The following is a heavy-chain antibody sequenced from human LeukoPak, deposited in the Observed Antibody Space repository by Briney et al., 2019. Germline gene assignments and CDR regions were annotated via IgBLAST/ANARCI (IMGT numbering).Heavy chain of an antibody. D-gene: IGHD1-20*01. V-gene: IGHV3-30-3*01. J-gene: IGHJ4*02. CDR2: ISYDGSNK. CDR1: GFTFSSYA. Sequence: GGSLRLPCAASGFTFSSYAMHWVRQAPGKGLEWVAVISYDGSNKYYADSVKGRFTISRDNSKNTLYLQMNSLRAEDTAVYYCARFNWNDNYWGQGTLVTVSS. CDR3: ARFNWNDNY.